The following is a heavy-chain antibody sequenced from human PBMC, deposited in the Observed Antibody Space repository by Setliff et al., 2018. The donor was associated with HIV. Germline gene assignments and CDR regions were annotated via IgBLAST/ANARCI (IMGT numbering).Heavy chain of an antibody. CDR3: ARYGGNSFWFDP. CDR1: GESLSDYY. J-gene: IGHJ5*02. D-gene: IGHD2-21*01. CDR2: INHNKSS. V-gene: IGHV4-34*10. Sequence: ETLSLTCAVYGESLSDYYWSWIRQPPGKGLEWIGEINHNKSSDYNPSLKSRVTMSVDTSKNQFSLKVKSVTAADTAVYYCARYGGNSFWFDPWGQGTLVTVSS.